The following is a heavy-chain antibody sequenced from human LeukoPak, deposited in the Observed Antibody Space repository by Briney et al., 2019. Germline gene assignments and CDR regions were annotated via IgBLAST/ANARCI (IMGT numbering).Heavy chain of an antibody. CDR3: ARDWTVGAVAGHAGYMDV. Sequence: GGSLRLSCAASGFTFSSYGMHWVRQAPGKGLEWVAFIRYDGSNKYYADSVKGRFTISRDNSKNTLYLQMNSLRAEDTAVYYCARDWTVGAVAGHAGYMDVWGKGTTVTISS. D-gene: IGHD6-19*01. CDR2: IRYDGSNK. V-gene: IGHV3-30*02. CDR1: GFTFSSYG. J-gene: IGHJ6*03.